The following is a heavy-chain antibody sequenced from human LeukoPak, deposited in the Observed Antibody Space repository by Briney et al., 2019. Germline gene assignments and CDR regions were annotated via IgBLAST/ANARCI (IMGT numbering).Heavy chain of an antibody. V-gene: IGHV3-30*18. CDR2: ISYDGSNK. D-gene: IGHD2-15*01. CDR1: GFTFSSYG. CDR3: AKDLRYCSGGSCYLGYFDY. J-gene: IGHJ4*02. Sequence: GGSLRLSCAASGFTFSSYGMHWVRQAPRKGLEWVAVISYDGSNKYYADSVKGRFTISRGNSKNTLYLQMNSLRAEDTAVYYCAKDLRYCSGGSCYLGYFDYWGQGTLVTVSS.